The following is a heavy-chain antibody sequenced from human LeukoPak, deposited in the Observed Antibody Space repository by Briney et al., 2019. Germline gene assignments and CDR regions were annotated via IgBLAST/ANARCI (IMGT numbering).Heavy chain of an antibody. CDR1: GYTFTNLD. D-gene: IGHD1-1*01. V-gene: IGHV1-8*01. CDR2: MSPNSGDT. Sequence: ASVRVSCKTSGYTFTNLDTNWLRQAPGQGLEWMGWMSPNSGDTGYAQKFQGRVSMTRDTSISTAYMELSSLRSGDTAVYYCASNPPNTGDFYYWGLGSLVTVSS. CDR3: ASNPPNTGDFYY. J-gene: IGHJ4*02.